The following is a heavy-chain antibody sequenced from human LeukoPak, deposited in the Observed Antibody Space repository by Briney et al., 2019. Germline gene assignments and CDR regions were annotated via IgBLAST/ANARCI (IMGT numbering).Heavy chain of an antibody. CDR2: IYYSGST. CDR3: ARGCSGSYKEGEDWFDP. V-gene: IGHV4-30-4*08. CDR1: GDSISSGDYY. D-gene: IGHD1-26*01. J-gene: IGHJ5*02. Sequence: SETLSLTCTVSGDSISSGDYYWSWIRQPPGKGLEWIGYIYYSGSTYYNPSLKSRVTISVDTSKNQFSLKLSSVTAADTDVYYCARGCSGSYKEGEDWFDPWGQGTLVTVSS.